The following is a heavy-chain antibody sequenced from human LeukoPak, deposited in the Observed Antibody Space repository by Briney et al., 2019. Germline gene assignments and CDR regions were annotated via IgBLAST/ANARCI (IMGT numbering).Heavy chain of an antibody. CDR1: GFTFSTSW. J-gene: IGHJ5*02. V-gene: IGHV3-11*01. CDR2: INIGGTNT. CDR3: ATDGAGFDT. Sequence: PGGSLRLSCVASGFTFSTSWVTWIRQAPGKGLEWLSYINIGGTNTHYADSVKGRFTISRDNAKKSLYLEMNNLRAEDTAVYYCATDGAGFDTWGQGVLVTVSS.